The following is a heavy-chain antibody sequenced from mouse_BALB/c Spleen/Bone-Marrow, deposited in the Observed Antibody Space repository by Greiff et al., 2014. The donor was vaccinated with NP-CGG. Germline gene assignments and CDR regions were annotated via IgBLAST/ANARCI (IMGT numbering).Heavy chain of an antibody. D-gene: IGHD2-4*01. V-gene: IGHV2-9*02. Sequence: VMLVESGPGLVAPSQSLSITCTVSGFSLTSYGVHWVRQPPGKGLEWLGVIWAGGSTNYNSALMSRMSISKDNSKSQVLLKMNSLQTNAKARYYYAREGSNMITTHFAYWGQGTLVTVYA. CDR2: IWAGGST. J-gene: IGHJ3*01. CDR3: AREGSNMITTHFAY. CDR1: GFSLTSYG.